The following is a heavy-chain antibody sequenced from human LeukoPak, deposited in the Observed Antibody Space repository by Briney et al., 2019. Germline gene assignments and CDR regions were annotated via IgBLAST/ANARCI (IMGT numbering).Heavy chain of an antibody. J-gene: IGHJ5*02. CDR1: GGSISSYY. Sequence: SETLSLTCTVSGGSISSYYWSWIRQPPGKGLEWIGYIYYSGSTNYNPSLKSRVTISVDTSKNQFSLKLSSVTAADTSVYYCARDLNFDTNWFDPWGQGTLVTVSS. CDR3: ARDLNFDTNWFDP. CDR2: IYYSGST. V-gene: IGHV4-59*01. D-gene: IGHD3-9*01.